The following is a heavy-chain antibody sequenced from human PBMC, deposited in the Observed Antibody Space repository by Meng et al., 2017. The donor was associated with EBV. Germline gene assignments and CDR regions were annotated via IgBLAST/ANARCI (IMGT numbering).Heavy chain of an antibody. V-gene: IGHV1-69*01. J-gene: IGHJ4*02. CDR2: LIPMVGAP. CDR3: ASESGRGFTPDY. Sequence: QGQLLQAGVEVKKPWSAVMGSCMTSGGTYRRDAVSWVRQAPGQGLEWMGGLIPMVGAPHYAQKFQGRVTIIADESTSTHSMELNSLRSEDTAMYYCASESGRGFTPDYWGQGTLVTVSS. D-gene: IGHD3-10*01. CDR1: GGTYRRDA.